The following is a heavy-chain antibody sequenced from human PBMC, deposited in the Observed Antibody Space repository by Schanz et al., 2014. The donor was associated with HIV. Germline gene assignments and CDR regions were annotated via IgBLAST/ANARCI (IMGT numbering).Heavy chain of an antibody. CDR1: GFTFSRYS. CDR2: ISGSGGRT. D-gene: IGHD4-17*01. V-gene: IGHV3-23*04. Sequence: EVQLVESGGGLVKPGGSLRLSCAVSGFTFSRYSVTWVRQAPGKGLEWVSSISGSGGRTYHADSVKGRFTISRDNSKNTLYLQMNSLRGEDTAVYYCATAAVTDYSDNWGQGTLVTVSS. CDR3: ATAAVTDYSDN. J-gene: IGHJ4*02.